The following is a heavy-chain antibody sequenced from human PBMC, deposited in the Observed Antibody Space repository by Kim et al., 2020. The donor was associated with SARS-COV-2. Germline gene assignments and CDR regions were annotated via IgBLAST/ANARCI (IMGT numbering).Heavy chain of an antibody. CDR2: ISSSSSYI. D-gene: IGHD5-12*01. CDR1: GFTFSSYS. J-gene: IGHJ4*02. V-gene: IGHV3-21*01. CDR3: ARAGSGYDSWGDYFDY. Sequence: GGSLRLSCAASGFTFSSYSMNWVRQAPGKGLEWVSSISSSSSYIYYADSVKGRFTISRDNAKNSLYLQMNSLRAEDTAVYYCARAGSGYDSWGDYFDYWGQGTLVTVSS.